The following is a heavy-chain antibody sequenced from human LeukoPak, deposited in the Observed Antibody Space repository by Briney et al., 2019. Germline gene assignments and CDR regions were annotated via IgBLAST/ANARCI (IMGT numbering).Heavy chain of an antibody. CDR3: ARVDRTTPLDDFDY. D-gene: IGHD2/OR15-2a*01. CDR1: GYTFTGYY. CDR2: ISAYNGNT. Sequence: VKVSCKASGYTFTGYYMHWVPQAPGQGLEWMGWISAYNGNTNYAQKLQGRVTMTTDTSTSTAYMELRSLRSDDTAVYYCARVDRTTPLDDFDYWGQGTLVTVSS. J-gene: IGHJ4*02. V-gene: IGHV1-18*04.